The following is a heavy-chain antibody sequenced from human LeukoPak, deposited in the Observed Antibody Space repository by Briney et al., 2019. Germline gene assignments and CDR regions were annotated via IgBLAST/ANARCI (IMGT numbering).Heavy chain of an antibody. J-gene: IGHJ4*02. CDR3: ATDPLGYYDSSGHTSPFDY. V-gene: IGHV1-24*01. CDR1: GYTLTELS. D-gene: IGHD3-22*01. CDR2: FDPEEGET. Sequence: ASVKVSCKVSGYTLTELSMHWVRQAPGKGLEGMGGFDPEEGETIYAQKFQGRVTMTEDTSTDTAYMELSSLRSEDTAVYYCATDPLGYYDSSGHTSPFDYWGQGTLVTVSS.